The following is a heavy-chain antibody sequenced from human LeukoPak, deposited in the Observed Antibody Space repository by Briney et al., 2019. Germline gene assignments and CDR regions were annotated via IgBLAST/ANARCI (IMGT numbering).Heavy chain of an antibody. V-gene: IGHV3-74*01. CDR2: INTDGSSR. D-gene: IGHD3-22*01. J-gene: IGHJ4*02. CDR1: GFTFNNYW. CDR3: AKLPMIVVVIQMDY. Sequence: GGSLRLSCAASGFTFNNYWMHWVRLVPGKGLVWVSRINTDGSSRHYADSVKGRFTISRDNSKNTLYLQMNSLRAEDTAVYYCAKLPMIVVVIQMDYWGQGALVTVSS.